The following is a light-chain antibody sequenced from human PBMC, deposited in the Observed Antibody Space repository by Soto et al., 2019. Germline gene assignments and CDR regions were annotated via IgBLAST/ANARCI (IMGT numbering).Light chain of an antibody. V-gene: IGKV1-39*01. Sequence: DIQMTQSPSSLSASVGDRVTITCRASQSISSNLNWYQQKPGKAPKLLIYAASSLQSGVPSRFSGGGSGTDFTSTICSVQAEDCATYSYQPSYSTPLRFGGGTKVDIK. CDR2: AAS. CDR1: QSISSN. J-gene: IGKJ4*01. CDR3: QPSYSTPLR.